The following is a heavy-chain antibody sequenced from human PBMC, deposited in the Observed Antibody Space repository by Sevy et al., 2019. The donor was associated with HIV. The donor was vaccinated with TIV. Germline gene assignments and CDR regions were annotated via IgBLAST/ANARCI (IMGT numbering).Heavy chain of an antibody. V-gene: IGHV3-7*01. CDR3: ARENRATGDNFYYYDGMDV. CDR2: IKQDGSEK. D-gene: IGHD1-26*01. Sequence: GGSLRLSCAASGFTFSSYWMSWVRQAPGKGLEWVANIKQDGSEKYYVDSVKGRFTISRDNAKNSLYLQMNSLRAEDTAVYYCARENRATGDNFYYYDGMDVWGQGTTVTVSS. J-gene: IGHJ6*02. CDR1: GFTFSSYW.